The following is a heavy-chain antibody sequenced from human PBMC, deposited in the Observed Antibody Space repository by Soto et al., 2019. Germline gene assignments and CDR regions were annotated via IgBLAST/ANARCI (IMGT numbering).Heavy chain of an antibody. J-gene: IGHJ4*02. CDR3: AKVPVGATGRFDY. V-gene: IGHV3-23*01. CDR2: ISGSGGST. CDR1: GFTFSSFE. Sequence: HPGGSLRLSCVGSGFTFSSFEMNWVRQTPGKGLEWLSAISGSGGSTYYADSVKGRFTISRDNSKNTLYLQMNSLRAEDTALYYCAKVPVGATGRFDYWGQGTLVTVSS. D-gene: IGHD1-26*01.